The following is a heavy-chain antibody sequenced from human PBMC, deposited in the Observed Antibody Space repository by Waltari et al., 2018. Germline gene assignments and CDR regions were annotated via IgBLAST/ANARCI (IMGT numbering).Heavy chain of an antibody. J-gene: IGHJ4*02. CDR2: IKQDGSEK. CDR1: GFTFSGYW. D-gene: IGHD1-1*01. CDR3: ARGLPPPNNLLDY. V-gene: IGHV3-7*01. Sequence: EVQLVESGGGLVQPGGSLRLSCAASGFTFSGYWMRWVRQAPGKGLEWVANIKQDGSEKYYVDSVKGRFTISRDNAKNSLYLQMNSLRAEDTAVYYCARGLPPPNNLLDYWGQGTLVTVSS.